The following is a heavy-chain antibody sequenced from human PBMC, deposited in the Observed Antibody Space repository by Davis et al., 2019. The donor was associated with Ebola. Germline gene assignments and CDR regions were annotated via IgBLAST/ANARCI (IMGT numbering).Heavy chain of an antibody. CDR2: ISGSGGTT. CDR3: AKDPTGTTRGYFDH. CDR1: GFTFSSFA. D-gene: IGHD1-7*01. Sequence: GESLKISCAASGFTFSSFAMTWVRQAPGKGLEWVSGISGSGGTTFYADSVKGRFTISRDNSKNTLYLQMNSLRAEDTAVYYCAKDPTGTTRGYFDHWGQGTQVTVSS. V-gene: IGHV3-23*01. J-gene: IGHJ4*02.